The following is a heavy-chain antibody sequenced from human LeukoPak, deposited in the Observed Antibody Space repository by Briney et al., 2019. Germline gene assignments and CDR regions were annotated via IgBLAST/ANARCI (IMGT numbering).Heavy chain of an antibody. V-gene: IGHV1-46*01. Sequence: ASVKVSCKASGYTFTSYYMHWVRQAPGQGLKWVGIINPSDGDTSYPQKFQGRVTMTRDTSTSTVYMELSSLRSEDTAVYYCARDQDIVATKGIAVAGTGCFDPWGQGTLVAVSS. CDR3: ARDQDIVATKGIAVAGTGCFDP. CDR2: INPSDGDT. J-gene: IGHJ5*02. D-gene: IGHD5-12*01. CDR1: GYTFTSYY.